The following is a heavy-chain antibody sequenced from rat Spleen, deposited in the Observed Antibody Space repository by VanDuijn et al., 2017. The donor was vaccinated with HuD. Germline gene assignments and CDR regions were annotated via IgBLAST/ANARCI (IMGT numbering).Heavy chain of an antibody. CDR3: TRDGYGGYVMDA. Sequence: QVQLKESGPGLVQPSQTLSLTCTASGFSLTSYHVHWVRQPPGKGLEWMGVIWNIGSTRYNPALKSRLSISKDTSKSQVFLKKNSRQQDDTAIYYCTRDGYGGYVMDAGGQGASVTVSS. D-gene: IGHD1-11*01. CDR2: IWNIGST. V-gene: IGHV2-41*01. CDR1: GFSLTSYH. J-gene: IGHJ4*01.